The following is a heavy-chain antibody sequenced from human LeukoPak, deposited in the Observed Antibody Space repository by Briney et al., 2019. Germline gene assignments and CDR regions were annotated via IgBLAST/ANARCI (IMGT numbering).Heavy chain of an antibody. CDR3: ARHGSGSYQAY. CDR2: ILHSGSA. J-gene: IGHJ4*02. CDR1: GDSISNNYW. D-gene: IGHD3-10*01. Sequence: PSETLSLTCAVSGDSISNNYWWSWVRQPPGKGLEWIGEILHSGSANYNPSLMSRVTISLDKFKNQFSLTLPSVTAADTAVYYCARHGSGSYQAYWGQGTLVTVSS. V-gene: IGHV4-4*02.